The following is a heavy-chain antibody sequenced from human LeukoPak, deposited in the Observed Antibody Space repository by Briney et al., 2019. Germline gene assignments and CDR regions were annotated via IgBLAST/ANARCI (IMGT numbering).Heavy chain of an antibody. CDR2: IHPRRGDT. V-gene: IGHV1-2*02. Sequence: ASVKVSFKTSGYSFNAFYIHWVRQAPGQGLEWMGWIHPRRGDTNYAQKFQGRVTMTRDTSISTAYLDLSSLRSDDTAVYYCARDGDYGTGSYYRGCIDSWGQGTPVTVSP. CDR1: GYSFNAFY. J-gene: IGHJ4*02. D-gene: IGHD3-10*01. CDR3: ARDGDYGTGSYYRGCIDS.